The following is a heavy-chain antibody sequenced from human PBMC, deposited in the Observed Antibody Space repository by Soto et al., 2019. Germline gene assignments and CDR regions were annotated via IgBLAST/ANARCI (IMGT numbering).Heavy chain of an antibody. V-gene: IGHV1-2*04. J-gene: IGHJ2*01. CDR2: INPNSGGT. CDR1: GYTFTGYY. D-gene: IGHD6-19*01. Sequence: ASVKVSCKASGYTFTGYYMHWVRQAPGQGLEWMGWINPNSGGTNYAQKFQGWVTMTRDTSISTAYMELSRLRSDDTAVYYCAIDLCIAVAGTGYFDLWTRGTLVTVSS. CDR3: AIDLCIAVAGTGYFDL.